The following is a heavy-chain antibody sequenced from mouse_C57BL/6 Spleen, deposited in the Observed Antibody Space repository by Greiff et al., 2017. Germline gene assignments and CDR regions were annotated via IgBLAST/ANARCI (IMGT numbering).Heavy chain of an antibody. CDR3: ARRMSNWDWFAY. CDR1: GYTFTTYP. Sequence: VKLVESGAELVKPGASVKMSCKASGYTFTTYPIEWMKQNHGKSLEWIGNFHPYNDDTKYNEKFKGKATLTVEKSSSTVYLELSRLTSDDSAVYYCARRMSNWDWFAYWGQGTLVTVSA. V-gene: IGHV1-47*01. D-gene: IGHD4-1*01. J-gene: IGHJ3*01. CDR2: FHPYNDDT.